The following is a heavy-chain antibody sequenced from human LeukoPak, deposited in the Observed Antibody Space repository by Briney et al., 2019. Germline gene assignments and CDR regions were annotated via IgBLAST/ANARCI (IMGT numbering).Heavy chain of an antibody. CDR1: GFPFSSYS. V-gene: IGHV3-7*01. Sequence: GGSLRLSCAASGFPFSSYSMTWVGKAPGKGLEGWPKIKPEGTTKFYVDSVKGRFTISRDNALNSLYLQMNSLRAEDTAVYYCARDADSSSWSMYYYYGMDVWGQGTTVTVSS. CDR3: ARDADSSSWSMYYYYGMDV. CDR2: IKPEGTTK. D-gene: IGHD6-13*01. J-gene: IGHJ6*02.